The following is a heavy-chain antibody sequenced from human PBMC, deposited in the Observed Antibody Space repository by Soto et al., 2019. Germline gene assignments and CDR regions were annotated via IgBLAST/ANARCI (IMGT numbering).Heavy chain of an antibody. V-gene: IGHV2-5*02. D-gene: IGHD2-2*01. CDR3: AHSTSLPSELDFDY. Sequence: QITLKESGPPLVKPTQTLTLTCTFSGFSLTTSGVAVGWIRQPPGKALEWLALIYWDDDKRYSPSLKSRLTITKDTSKNQVVLTMTNMDPVDTATYYCAHSTSLPSELDFDYWGQGTLVTVSS. J-gene: IGHJ4*02. CDR1: GFSLTTSGVA. CDR2: IYWDDDK.